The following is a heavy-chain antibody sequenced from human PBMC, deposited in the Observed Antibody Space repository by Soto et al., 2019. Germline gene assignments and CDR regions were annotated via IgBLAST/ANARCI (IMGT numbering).Heavy chain of an antibody. CDR2: IIPILGIA. CDR3: AAMVRGVTLYYYYYGMDV. V-gene: IGHV1-69*02. D-gene: IGHD3-10*01. CDR1: GGTFSSYT. J-gene: IGHJ6*02. Sequence: GASVKVSCKASGGTFSSYTISWVRQAPGQGLEWMGRIIPILGIANYAQKFQGRVTMTRNTSISTAYMELSSLRSEDTAVYYCAAMVRGVTLYYYYYGMDVWGQGTTVTVSS.